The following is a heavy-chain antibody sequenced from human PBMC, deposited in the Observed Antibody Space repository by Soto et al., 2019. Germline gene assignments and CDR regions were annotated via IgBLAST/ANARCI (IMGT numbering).Heavy chain of an antibody. D-gene: IGHD6-13*01. CDR1: GFTFSSYE. CDR2: ISSSGSTI. CDR3: ARSHQQQLVQYFDY. Sequence: GGSLRLSCAASGFTFSSYEMNWVRQAPGKGLEWVSYISSSGSTIYYADSVKGRFTISRDNAKNSLYLQMNSLRAEDTAVYYCARSHQQQLVQYFDYWGQGTLVTVSS. V-gene: IGHV3-48*03. J-gene: IGHJ4*02.